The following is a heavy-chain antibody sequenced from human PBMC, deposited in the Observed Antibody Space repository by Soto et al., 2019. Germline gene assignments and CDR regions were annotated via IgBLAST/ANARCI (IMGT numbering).Heavy chain of an antibody. V-gene: IGHV4-39*01. CDR1: GGSISSSSYY. CDR2: IYYSGST. J-gene: IGHJ1*01. D-gene: IGHD3-16*02. CDR3: ARLGRTGGVISYPEYFQH. Sequence: SETLSLTCTVSGGSISSSSYYWGWIRQPPGKGLEWIGSIYYSGSTYYNPSLKSRVTISVDTSKNQFSLKLSSVTAADTAVYYCARLGRTGGVISYPEYFQHWGQGTLVTVSS.